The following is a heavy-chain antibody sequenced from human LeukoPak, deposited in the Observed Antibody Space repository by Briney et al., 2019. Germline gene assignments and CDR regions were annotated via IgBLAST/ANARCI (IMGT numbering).Heavy chain of an antibody. CDR2: IRYHGSDK. CDR3: TKSPGSWKFDG. J-gene: IGHJ4*02. V-gene: IGHV3-30*02. CDR1: GFDFSNCG. Sequence: PGASLRLSCVASGFDFSNCGMHWVRQAPGKGLEWVAFIRYHGSDKYYADSVRGRFTISGDNSENMLYLQMSSLRVEDTAVYYCTKSPGSWKFDGWGQGTLVTVSS. D-gene: IGHD6-13*01.